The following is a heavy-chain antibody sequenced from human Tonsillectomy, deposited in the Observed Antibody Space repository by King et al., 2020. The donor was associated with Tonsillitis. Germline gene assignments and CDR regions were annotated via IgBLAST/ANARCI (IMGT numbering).Heavy chain of an antibody. Sequence: VQLVESGGGLVQPRGSLRLSCAASAFTFSSYAMNWVRQAPGKGLEWVSAISGSGGSTYYADSVKGRFTISRDNSKNTLYLQMNSLRAEDTAVYYCAKDRRPVVTPLPAFDVWGQGTMVTVSS. CDR1: AFTFSSYA. CDR3: AKDRRPVVTPLPAFDV. V-gene: IGHV3-23*04. D-gene: IGHD4-23*01. J-gene: IGHJ3*01. CDR2: ISGSGGST.